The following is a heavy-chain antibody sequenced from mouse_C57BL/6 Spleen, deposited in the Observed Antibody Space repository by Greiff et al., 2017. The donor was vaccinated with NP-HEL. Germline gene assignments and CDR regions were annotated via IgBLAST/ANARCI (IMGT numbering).Heavy chain of an antibody. CDR1: GYSITSGYY. CDR2: ISYDGSN. Sequence: EVKLMESGPGLVKPSQSLSLTCSVTGYSITSGYYWNWIRQFPGNNLEWMGYISYDGSNNYNPSLKNRISITRDTSKNQFFLKLNSVTTEDTATYYCARGETDWYFDVWGTGTTVTVSS. J-gene: IGHJ1*03. V-gene: IGHV3-6*01. D-gene: IGHD4-1*01. CDR3: ARGETDWYFDV.